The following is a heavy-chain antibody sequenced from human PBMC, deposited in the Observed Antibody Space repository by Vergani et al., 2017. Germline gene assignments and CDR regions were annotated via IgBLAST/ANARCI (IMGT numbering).Heavy chain of an antibody. CDR1: GGSFSGYY. V-gene: IGHV4-34*01. CDR3: ARAYYYGSGSYRYYYYYMDV. CDR2: INHSGST. Sequence: QVQLQQWGAGLLKPSATLSLTCAVYGGSFSGYYWSWIRQPPGKGLEWIGEINHSGSTNYNPSLKSRVTISVDTSKNQFSLKLSSVTAADTAVYYCARAYYYGSGSYRYYYYYMDVWGKGTTVTVSS. J-gene: IGHJ6*03. D-gene: IGHD3-10*01.